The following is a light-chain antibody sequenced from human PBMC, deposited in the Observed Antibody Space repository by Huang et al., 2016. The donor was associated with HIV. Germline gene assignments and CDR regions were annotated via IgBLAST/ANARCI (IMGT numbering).Light chain of an antibody. J-gene: IGKJ4*01. CDR2: DAS. Sequence: DIQMTQSPSSLSASVGDRVTITCRASRGISISLAWYQQQPGKAPKLLLYDASRLQGGVPSRFSGSGSRTDYTLTISSLQPEDSATYYCQQYYNTTLSFGGGTKVEIK. CDR1: RGISIS. V-gene: IGKV1-NL1*01. CDR3: QQYYNTTLS.